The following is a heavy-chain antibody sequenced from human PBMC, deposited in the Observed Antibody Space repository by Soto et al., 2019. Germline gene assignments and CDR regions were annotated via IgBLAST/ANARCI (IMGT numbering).Heavy chain of an antibody. CDR3: ARDGTLYDSSAYYYLY. Sequence: SVEVSCKXSGGTFSRYTITWVRQAPGQGLEWMGGITPMFGTPNYAQKFQGRVTITADESTSTAYMELSSLRSEDTAMYYCARDGTLYDSSAYYYLYWGQGTLVTVSS. CDR1: GGTFSRYT. J-gene: IGHJ4*02. V-gene: IGHV1-69*13. CDR2: ITPMFGTP. D-gene: IGHD3-22*01.